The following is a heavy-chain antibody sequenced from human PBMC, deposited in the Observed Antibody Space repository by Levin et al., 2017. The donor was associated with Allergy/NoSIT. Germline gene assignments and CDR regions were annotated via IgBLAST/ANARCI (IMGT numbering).Heavy chain of an antibody. D-gene: IGHD1-7*01. CDR3: ARSQESPGTADY. CDR1: GYSFTSYW. CDR2: IYPGDADT. V-gene: IGHV5-51*01. J-gene: IGHJ4*02. Sequence: GESLKISCKGSGYSFTSYWIAWVRQMPGKGLEWMAIIYPGDADTKYAPSVQGQVTISADKSKSTPYLQLSSLKAADTAMFYCARSQESPGTADYWGQGSLVTVSS.